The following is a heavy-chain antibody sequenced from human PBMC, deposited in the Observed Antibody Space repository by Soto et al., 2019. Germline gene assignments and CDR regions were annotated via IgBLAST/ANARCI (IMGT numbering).Heavy chain of an antibody. V-gene: IGHV2-5*02. D-gene: IGHD3-10*01. CDR1: GFSLSSSGVG. CDR3: AHTPTLHLWDSFDY. Sequence: QITLKESGPTVVKPTQTLTLTCTCSGFSLSSSGVGVGWIRQPPGKALEWLALIYWDDDKRYSPSLKSRLTITKDTSKNQVVLTMTNMDPVDTATYYCAHTPTLHLWDSFDYWGQGTLVTVSS. J-gene: IGHJ4*02. CDR2: IYWDDDK.